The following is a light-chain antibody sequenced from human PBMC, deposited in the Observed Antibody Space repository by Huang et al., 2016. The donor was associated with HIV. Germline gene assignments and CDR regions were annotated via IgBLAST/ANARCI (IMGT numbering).Light chain of an antibody. V-gene: IGKV2-30*01. J-gene: IGKJ2*01. CDR2: KVS. Sequence: DVVLTQSPLSLPVTVGQPASISCRSGQGLVYSDGDTYLNWFQQRPGQSPRRLIYKVSNRDSGVPDRFSGSGSVTNFTLKISRVEADDVGVYYCMQGIHMPYTFGQGTKLEIK. CDR1: QGLVYSDGDTY. CDR3: MQGIHMPYT.